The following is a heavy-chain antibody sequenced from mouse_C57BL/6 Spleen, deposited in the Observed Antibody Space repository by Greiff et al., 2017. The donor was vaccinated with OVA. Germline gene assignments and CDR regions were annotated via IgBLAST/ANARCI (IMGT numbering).Heavy chain of an antibody. D-gene: IGHD2-4*01. CDR2: SRNKANDYTT. V-gene: IGHV7-1*01. J-gene: IGHJ2*01. CDR3: ARDAYDYDYFDY. CDR1: GFTFSDFY. Sequence: EVKLMDSGGGLVQSGRSLRLSCATSGFTFSDFYMEWVRQAPGKGLEWIAASRNKANDYTTEYSASVKGRFIVSRDTSQSILYLQMNALRAEDTAIYYCARDAYDYDYFDYWGQGTTLTVSS.